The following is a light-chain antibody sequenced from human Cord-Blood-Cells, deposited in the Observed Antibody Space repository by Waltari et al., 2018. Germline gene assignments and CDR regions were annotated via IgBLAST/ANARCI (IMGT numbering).Light chain of an antibody. J-gene: IGKJ4*01. CDR2: GAP. CDR3: QQYNNWPLT. CDR1: QSVSSN. V-gene: IGKV3-15*01. Sequence: ELVMTQSPATLSASPGERATLSCRASQSVSSNLAWYQQNPGQPPRLPIYGAPTRATGIPARFSGSGSGTEFTLTISSLQSEDFAVYYCQQYNNWPLTFGGGTKVEIK.